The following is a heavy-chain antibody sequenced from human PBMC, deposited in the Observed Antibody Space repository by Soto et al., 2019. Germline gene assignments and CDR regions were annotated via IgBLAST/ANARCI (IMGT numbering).Heavy chain of an antibody. CDR2: ISYDGSNK. CDR3: AKDRRPNSYSVMAV. J-gene: IGHJ6*02. CDR1: GFTFSSYG. Sequence: GGSLRLSCAASGFTFSSYGMHWVRQAPGKGLEWVAVISYDGSNKYYADSVKGRFTISRDNSKNTLYLQMNSLRAEDTAVYYCAKDRRPNSYSVMAVGGQGTTVPVSS. V-gene: IGHV3-30*18. D-gene: IGHD6-25*01.